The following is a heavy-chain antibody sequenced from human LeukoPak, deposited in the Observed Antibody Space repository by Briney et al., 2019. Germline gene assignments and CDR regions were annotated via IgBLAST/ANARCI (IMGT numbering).Heavy chain of an antibody. CDR1: GGSISSSSYY. CDR3: ARDSYYDFWSGSTEYYYYGMDV. Sequence: ASETLSLTCTVSGGSISSSSYYWSWIRQPPGKGLEWIGYIYYSGSTNYNPSLKSRVTISVDMSKNQFSLKLSSVTAADTAVYYCARDSYYDFWSGSTEYYYYGMDVWGQGTTVTVSS. V-gene: IGHV4-61*01. CDR2: IYYSGST. J-gene: IGHJ6*02. D-gene: IGHD3-3*01.